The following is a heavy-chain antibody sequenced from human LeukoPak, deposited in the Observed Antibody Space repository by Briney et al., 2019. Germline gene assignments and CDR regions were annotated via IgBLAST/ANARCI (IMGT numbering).Heavy chain of an antibody. Sequence: ASVKVSCKASEYTFTGYYIHWVRQAPGQGFEWMGWINPRSGGTNYAQKFQGRVTMTRDTSISTAYMELSSLRSDDTAVYYCARDRAVVVPAAVYIHNWFDPWGQGTLVTVSS. CDR1: EYTFTGYY. D-gene: IGHD2-2*01. CDR3: ARDRAVVVPAAVYIHNWFDP. CDR2: INPRSGGT. V-gene: IGHV1-2*02. J-gene: IGHJ5*02.